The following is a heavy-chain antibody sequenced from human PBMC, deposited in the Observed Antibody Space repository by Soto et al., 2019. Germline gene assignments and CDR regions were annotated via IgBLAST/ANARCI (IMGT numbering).Heavy chain of an antibody. J-gene: IGHJ6*02. CDR1: GFTFSDYY. CDR3: ARDRAAAGFTYYYYGMDV. V-gene: IGHV3-11*05. D-gene: IGHD6-13*01. Sequence: GGSLRLSCAASGFTFSDYYMSWIRQAPGKGLEWVSYISSSSSYTNYADSVKGRFTISRDNAKNSLYLQMNSLRAEDTAVYYCARDRAAAGFTYYYYGMDVWGQGTTVTVSS. CDR2: ISSSSSYT.